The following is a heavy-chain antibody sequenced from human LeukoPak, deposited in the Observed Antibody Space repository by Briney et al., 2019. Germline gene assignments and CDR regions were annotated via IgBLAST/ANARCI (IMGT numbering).Heavy chain of an antibody. J-gene: IGHJ4*02. CDR1: GFTFSSYA. Sequence: GGSLRLPCAGSGFTFSSYAMHWVGQAPGKGLERVSVISYDGSNKYYADSVKGRFTISRDNSKTTLYLQMNSLRAEDTAVYYCAKDLATYSSGWYLDYWGQGTLVTVSS. CDR3: AKDLATYSSGWYLDY. V-gene: IGHV3-30-3*01. CDR2: ISYDGSNK. D-gene: IGHD6-19*01.